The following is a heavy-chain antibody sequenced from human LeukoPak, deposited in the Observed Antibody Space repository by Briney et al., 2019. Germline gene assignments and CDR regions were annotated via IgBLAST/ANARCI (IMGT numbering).Heavy chain of an antibody. D-gene: IGHD4-17*01. CDR1: GYTFTGYY. Sequence: ASVKVSCKASGYTFTGYYMHWVRQAPGQGFEWMGWINPNSGGTNYAQKFQGRVTMTRDTSISTAYMELSRLRSDDTAVYYCARGDGDYVRFRYFQHWGQGTLVTVSS. V-gene: IGHV1-2*02. CDR3: ARGDGDYVRFRYFQH. CDR2: INPNSGGT. J-gene: IGHJ1*01.